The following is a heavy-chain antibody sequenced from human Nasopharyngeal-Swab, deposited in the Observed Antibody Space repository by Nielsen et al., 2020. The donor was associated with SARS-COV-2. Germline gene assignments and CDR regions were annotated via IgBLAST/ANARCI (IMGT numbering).Heavy chain of an antibody. D-gene: IGHD1-7*01. CDR1: GGSISSSSYY. J-gene: IGHJ6*02. CDR3: ARQPLTGTTGGMDV. CDR2: IYYSGST. Sequence: SETLSLTCTVSGGSISSSSYYWGWIRQPPGKGLEWIGSIYYSGSTYYNPSLKSRVTISVDTSKNQFSLKLSSVTAADTAVYYCARQPLTGTTGGMDVWGQGTTATVSS. V-gene: IGHV4-39*01.